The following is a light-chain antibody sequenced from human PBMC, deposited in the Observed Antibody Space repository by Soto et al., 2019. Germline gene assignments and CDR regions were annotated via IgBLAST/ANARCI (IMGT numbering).Light chain of an antibody. J-gene: IGLJ1*01. Sequence: QSALTQPASVSGSPGPPITISCTGTITDIGAYNYVSWYQQHPGKAPKLLIYGVSSRPSGVSNRFSGSKSGNAAYLTISGLQADDEAEYYCSSYTSSITAYVFGTGTKVTVL. CDR3: SSYTSSITAYV. V-gene: IGLV2-14*01. CDR2: GVS. CDR1: ITDIGAYNY.